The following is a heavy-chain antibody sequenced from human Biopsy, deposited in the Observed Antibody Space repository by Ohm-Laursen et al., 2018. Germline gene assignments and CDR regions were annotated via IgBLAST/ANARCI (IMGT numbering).Heavy chain of an antibody. J-gene: IGHJ4*02. Sequence: GSLRLSCTASGFTLSSNAMSWVRQAPGKGLEWVANIKQDGSETYFVDSVKGRLTISRDSAKSSLYLQMNSLRAEGTAVYYCARSMTTMVRRRSYYFDYWGQGTLVTVSS. CDR2: IKQDGSET. D-gene: IGHD3-10*01. CDR3: ARSMTTMVRRRSYYFDY. CDR1: GFTLSSNA. V-gene: IGHV3-7*01.